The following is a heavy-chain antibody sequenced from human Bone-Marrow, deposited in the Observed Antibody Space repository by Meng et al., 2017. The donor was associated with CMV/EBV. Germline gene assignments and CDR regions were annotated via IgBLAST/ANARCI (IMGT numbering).Heavy chain of an antibody. CDR2: IXHSGST. CDR3: AIHKLGAFDY. D-gene: IGHD7-27*01. Sequence: QVQLQQWGAGLLKPSETLSLTCAVYGGSFSGYYWSWIRQPPGKGLEWIGEIXHSGSTNYNPSLKSRVTISVDTSKNQFSLKLSSVTAADTAVYYCAIHKLGAFDYWGQGTLVTVSS. V-gene: IGHV4-34*01. J-gene: IGHJ4*02. CDR1: GGSFSGYY.